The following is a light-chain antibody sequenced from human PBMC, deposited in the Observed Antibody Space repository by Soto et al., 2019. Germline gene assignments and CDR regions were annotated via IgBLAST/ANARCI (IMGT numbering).Light chain of an antibody. Sequence: EVVLTQSPATLSLSPGERATLSCRASQNVRTFLDWYQQKPGQAPRHLIYAASNSATGIPDRFSGSGSGTDFFLTISSLEPEDFAVYYCQQHSHWPPWTFGQGTRVEIQ. CDR2: AAS. CDR3: QQHSHWPPWT. V-gene: IGKV3-11*01. J-gene: IGKJ1*01. CDR1: QNVRTF.